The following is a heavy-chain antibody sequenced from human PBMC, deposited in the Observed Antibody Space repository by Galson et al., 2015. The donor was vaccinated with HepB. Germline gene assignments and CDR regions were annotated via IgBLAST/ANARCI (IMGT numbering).Heavy chain of an antibody. CDR2: ISYDGSNK. CDR3: ARDRVVGATDLPDY. V-gene: IGHV3-30-3*01. D-gene: IGHD1-26*01. J-gene: IGHJ4*02. Sequence: SLRLSCAASGFTFSSYAMRWVRQAPGKGLEWVAVISYDGSNKYYADSVKGRFTISRDNSKNTLYLQMNSLRAEDTAVYYCARDRVVGATDLPDYWGQGTLVTVSS. CDR1: GFTFSSYA.